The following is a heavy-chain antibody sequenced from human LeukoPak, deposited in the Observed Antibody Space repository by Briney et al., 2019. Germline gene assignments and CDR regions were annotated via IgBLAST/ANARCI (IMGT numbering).Heavy chain of an antibody. J-gene: IGHJ5*02. CDR2: IYPGDSRT. V-gene: IGHV5-51*01. CDR1: GDTFATYW. Sequence: GESLKISCQGSGDTFATYWIGWVRQVPGKGLEWMGVIYPGDSRTRYSPSFQGQVTISVDKSISTAYLQWSSLKASDTAMYYGACRQFTSPSSAPWGQGTLVTVSS. D-gene: IGHD2-2*01. CDR3: ACRQFTSPSSAP.